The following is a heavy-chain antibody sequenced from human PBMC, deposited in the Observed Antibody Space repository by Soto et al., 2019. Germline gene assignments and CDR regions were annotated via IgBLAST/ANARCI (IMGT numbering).Heavy chain of an antibody. CDR3: ARGQGLLDNYCYHLDV. CDR1: GGSFSGYY. CDR2: INHSGST. Sequence: PSETLSLTSAVYGGSFSGYYWSWIRQPPGKGLEWIGEINHSGSTNYNPSLKSRVTISVDPSKNQFSLKLSSVTAADTAVYYCARGQGLLDNYCYHLDVWGKGTTVTVSS. V-gene: IGHV4-34*01. D-gene: IGHD2-15*01. J-gene: IGHJ6*03.